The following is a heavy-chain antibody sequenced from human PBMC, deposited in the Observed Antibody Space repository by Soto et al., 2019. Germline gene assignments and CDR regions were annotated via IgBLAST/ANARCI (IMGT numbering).Heavy chain of an antibody. J-gene: IGHJ4*02. CDR2: IYWNDDK. V-gene: IGHV2-5*01. Sequence: QITLKESGPTLVKPTQTLTLTCTFSGFSLSTRGVGVGWIRQPPGKALEWLALIYWNDDKRYSPSLKSRLTITKDTSKTQVVLTMTNMDPVDTATYYSAHRRLDYYYDSSPDYWGQGTLVTVSS. CDR3: AHRRLDYYYDSSPDY. CDR1: GFSLSTRGVG. D-gene: IGHD3-22*01.